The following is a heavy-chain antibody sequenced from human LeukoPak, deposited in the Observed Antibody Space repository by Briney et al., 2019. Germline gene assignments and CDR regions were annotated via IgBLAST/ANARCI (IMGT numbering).Heavy chain of an antibody. J-gene: IGHJ4*02. CDR1: GYTFTNNY. V-gene: IGHV1-2*02. CDR3: ARGEGLSIFAVLLT. Sequence: ASVKLSCKTSGYTFTNNYIHWIRQAPGQGLEWMGWINPKCGGTHYAQKFQERFTITTDTSISTAYMDLRTLESADTAFYYCARGEGLSIFAVLLTWGQGTLVTVSS. D-gene: IGHD3-3*02. CDR2: INPKCGGT.